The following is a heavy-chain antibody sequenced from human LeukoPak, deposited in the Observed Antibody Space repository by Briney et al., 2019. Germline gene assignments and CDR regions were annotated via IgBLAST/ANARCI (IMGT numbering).Heavy chain of an antibody. CDR2: ISSSSSYI. CDR1: GFTFSSYS. D-gene: IGHD1-26*01. Sequence: GGSLRLSCAASGFTFSSYSVNWVRQAPGKGLEWVSSISSSSSYIYYADSVKGRFTISRDNAKNSLYLQMNSLRAEDTAVYYCARDGSGSYSAFDPWGQGTLVTVSS. J-gene: IGHJ5*02. CDR3: ARDGSGSYSAFDP. V-gene: IGHV3-21*01.